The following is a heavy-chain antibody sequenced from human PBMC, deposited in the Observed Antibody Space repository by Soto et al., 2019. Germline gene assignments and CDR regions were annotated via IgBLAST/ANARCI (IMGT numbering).Heavy chain of an antibody. D-gene: IGHD2-15*01. CDR3: ARGKSVAAFDY. CDR2: INHSGST. V-gene: IGHV4-34*01. J-gene: IGHJ4*02. Sequence: QVQLQQWGAGLLKPSETLSLTCAVYGGSFSGYYWSWIRQPPGKGLEWIGEINHSGSTNYNPSLNSRVTISVDTSKNQFSLKLSSVTAADTAVYYCARGKSVAAFDYWGQGTLVTVSS. CDR1: GGSFSGYY.